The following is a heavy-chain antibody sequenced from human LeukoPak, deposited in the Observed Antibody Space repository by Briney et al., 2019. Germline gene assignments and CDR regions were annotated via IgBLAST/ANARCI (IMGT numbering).Heavy chain of an antibody. V-gene: IGHV3-64*01. CDR3: ARASGYGYAPDY. J-gene: IGHJ4*02. Sequence: GGSLRLSCAASGFTFNVYGMHWVRQAPGKGLEYVSAISSDGSATYHANSVKGRFTISRDNSKNTLYLQMGSLRSEDMAVYYCARASGYGYAPDYWGQGTLVTVSS. CDR1: GFTFNVYG. CDR2: ISSDGSAT. D-gene: IGHD5-18*01.